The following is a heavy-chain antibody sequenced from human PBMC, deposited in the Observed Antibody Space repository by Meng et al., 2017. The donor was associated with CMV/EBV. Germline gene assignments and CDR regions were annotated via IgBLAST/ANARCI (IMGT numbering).Heavy chain of an antibody. CDR3: ARDPSTIFGVVTNGLY. V-gene: IGHV3-66*02. J-gene: IGHJ4*02. D-gene: IGHD3-3*01. CDR2: IYSGGST. Sequence: GESLKISCAASGFTVSSNYMSWVRQAPGKGLEWVSIIYSGGSTYYADSVKGRFTISRDNSKNALYLQMNSLRPEDTAVYYCARDPSTIFGVVTNGLYWGQGTLVTVSS. CDR1: GFTVSSNY.